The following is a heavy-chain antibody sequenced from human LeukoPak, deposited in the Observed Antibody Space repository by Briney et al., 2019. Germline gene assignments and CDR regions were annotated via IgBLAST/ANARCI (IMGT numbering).Heavy chain of an antibody. CDR2: ISGSGGST. V-gene: IGHV3-23*01. D-gene: IGHD5-12*01. J-gene: IGHJ4*02. CDR1: GFTFSSYA. Sequence: GGSLRLSCAASGFTFSSYAMSWVRQAPGKGLEWVSAISGSGGSTYYADSVKGRFTISRDNSKNTLYLQMNSVRAEDTAVYYCAKDAVDIVATSYFDYWGQGTLVTVSS. CDR3: AKDAVDIVATSYFDY.